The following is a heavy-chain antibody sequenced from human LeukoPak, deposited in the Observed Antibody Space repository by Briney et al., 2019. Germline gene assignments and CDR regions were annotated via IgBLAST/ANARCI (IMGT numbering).Heavy chain of an antibody. D-gene: IGHD2-2*01. CDR1: GFTFSNYY. J-gene: IGHJ5*02. V-gene: IGHV3-21*01. Sequence: PGGSLILSCAASGFTFSNYYMNWVRQAPGKGLEWVSSISSSSSYIYYADSVKGRFTISRDNAKNSLYLQMNSLRAEDTAVYYCAAIRYCSSTSCYLPWGQGTLVTVSS. CDR2: ISSSSSYI. CDR3: AAIRYCSSTSCYLP.